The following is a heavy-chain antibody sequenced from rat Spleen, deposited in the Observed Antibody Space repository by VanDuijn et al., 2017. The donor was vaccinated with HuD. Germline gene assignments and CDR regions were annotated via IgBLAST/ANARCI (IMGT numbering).Heavy chain of an antibody. CDR1: GFTFSSFP. D-gene: IGHD1-1*01. Sequence: EVKLVESGGGLVQPGRSLKLSCVASGFTFSSFPIAWVRKAPTKGLEWVATITYAGSSNYYRDSVKGRFTISRDNAKSTLYLQMDSLRSEDTATYYCARPITTVANWFAYWGQGTLVTVSS. CDR3: ARPITTVANWFAY. CDR2: ITYAGSSN. V-gene: IGHV5-29*01. J-gene: IGHJ3*01.